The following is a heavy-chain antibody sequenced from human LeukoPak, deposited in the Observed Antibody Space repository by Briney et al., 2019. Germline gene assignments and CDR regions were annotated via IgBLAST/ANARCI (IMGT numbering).Heavy chain of an antibody. CDR1: GGSISSGSYY. Sequence: PSETLSLTCTVSGGSISSGSYYWSWIRQPAGRGLEWIGRIYTSGSTNYNPSLKSRVTISVDTSKNQFSLKLSSVTAADTAVYYCARSTTYYYGSGSYYGRYNWFDPWGQGTLVTVSS. D-gene: IGHD3-10*01. CDR3: ARSTTYYYGSGSYYGRYNWFDP. J-gene: IGHJ5*02. V-gene: IGHV4-61*02. CDR2: IYTSGST.